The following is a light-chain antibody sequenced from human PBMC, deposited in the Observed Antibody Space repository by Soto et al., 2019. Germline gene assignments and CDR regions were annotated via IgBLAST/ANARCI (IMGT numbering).Light chain of an antibody. CDR2: DAS. J-gene: IGKJ2*01. Sequence: EIVLTQSPATLSLPPGESATLSCRASQSVGSFLGWYQQKPGQAPRLLIYDASNRATGIPARFSGSGSGTDFTLTISSLEPDDFAVYYCQQRYYGYTFGQGTKVEIK. V-gene: IGKV3-11*01. CDR1: QSVGSF. CDR3: QQRYYGYT.